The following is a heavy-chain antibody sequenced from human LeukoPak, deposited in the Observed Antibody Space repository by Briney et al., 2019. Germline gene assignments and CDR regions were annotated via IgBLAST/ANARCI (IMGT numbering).Heavy chain of an antibody. CDR1: GFTFSNYA. V-gene: IGHV3-23*01. CDR3: AKGRKSYYYGMDV. Sequence: PGGSLRLSCVASGFTFSNYAMSWVRQAPGKGLEWVSGISGSGGSTYYADSVKGQFTISRDNSKNTLYLQMNSLRAEDTAVYHCAKGRKSYYYGMDVWGQGTTVTVSS. J-gene: IGHJ6*02. CDR2: ISGSGGST.